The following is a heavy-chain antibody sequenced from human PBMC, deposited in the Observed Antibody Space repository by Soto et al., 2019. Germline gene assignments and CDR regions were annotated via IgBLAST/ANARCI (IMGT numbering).Heavy chain of an antibody. CDR3: ARVRPPNWFDP. V-gene: IGHV1-3*01. CDR1: GYTFTSYA. Sequence: VASVKVSCKASGYTFTSYAMHWVRQAPGQRLEWMGWINAGNGNTKYSQKFQGRVTITRDTSASTAYMELSSLRSEDTAVYYCARVRPPNWFDPWGQGTLVTVSS. J-gene: IGHJ5*02. CDR2: INAGNGNT.